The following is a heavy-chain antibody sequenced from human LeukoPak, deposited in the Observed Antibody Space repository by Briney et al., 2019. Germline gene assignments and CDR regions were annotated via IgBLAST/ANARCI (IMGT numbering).Heavy chain of an antibody. CDR1: GYTFTVYY. CDR3: ARERIAAAGGDYYYYYGMDV. CDR2: INPNSGGT. D-gene: IGHD6-13*01. J-gene: IGHJ6*02. V-gene: IGHV1-2*04. Sequence: ASVKVSCKASGYTFTVYYMHWVRQAPGQGLEWMGWINPNSGGTNYARKFQGWVTMTRDTSISTVYMEPSRLRSDDTAVYYCARERIAAAGGDYYYYYGMDVWGQGTTVTVSS.